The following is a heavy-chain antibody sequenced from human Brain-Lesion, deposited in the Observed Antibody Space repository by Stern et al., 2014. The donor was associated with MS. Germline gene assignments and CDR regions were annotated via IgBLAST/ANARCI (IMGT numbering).Heavy chain of an antibody. J-gene: IGHJ4*02. Sequence: QLQLQESGPGLVKPSQTLSLTCTVSGGSVSSGSRYWSWIRQHPGKGLEWIGYISYSGNTYYSPSLQIRLTISMDTSKNQFSLKLRSVTAADTAIYYCARVTEFLRFFYPDYWGQGTLVTVSS. V-gene: IGHV4-31*03. D-gene: IGHD3-3*01. CDR2: ISYSGNT. CDR1: GGSVSSGSRY. CDR3: ARVTEFLRFFYPDY.